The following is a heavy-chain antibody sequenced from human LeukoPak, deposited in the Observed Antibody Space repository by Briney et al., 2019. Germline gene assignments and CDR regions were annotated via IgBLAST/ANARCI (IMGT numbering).Heavy chain of an antibody. V-gene: IGHV4-61*02. CDR1: GGAISSGSYY. J-gene: IGHJ6*03. Sequence: HSETLSLTCTVSGGAISSGSYYWSWIRQPAGKGLEWIGRIYTSGSTNYNPSLKSRVTISVDTSKNQFSLKLSSVTAADTAVYYCAREEDIVVVPAALYYYYMDVWGKGTTVTVSS. CDR3: AREEDIVVVPAALYYYYMDV. CDR2: IYTSGST. D-gene: IGHD2-2*01.